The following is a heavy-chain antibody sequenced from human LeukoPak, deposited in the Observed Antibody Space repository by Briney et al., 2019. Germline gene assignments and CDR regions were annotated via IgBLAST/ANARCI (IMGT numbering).Heavy chain of an antibody. CDR1: GFTFSSYE. CDR3: ARSRGLEMFDY. J-gene: IGHJ4*02. V-gene: IGHV3-48*03. Sequence: GALRLSCAASGFTFSSYEMNWVRQAPGKGLEWVSYISSSGSTIYYADSVKGRFTISRDNAKNSLYLQMNSLRAEDTAVYYCARSRGLEMFDYWGQGTLVTVSS. D-gene: IGHD3-16*01. CDR2: ISSSGSTI.